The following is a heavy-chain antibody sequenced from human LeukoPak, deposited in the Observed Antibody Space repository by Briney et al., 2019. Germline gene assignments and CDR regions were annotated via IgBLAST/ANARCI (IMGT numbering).Heavy chain of an antibody. V-gene: IGHV3-9*01. CDR3: AKDIRSSSWYFDY. CDR1: GFTFDDYA. Sequence: GGFLRLSCAASGFTFDDYAMHWVRQAPGKGLEWVSGISWNSGNIGYADSVKGRFTISRDSAKNSLYLQMNSLRAEDTALYYCAKDIRSSSWYFDYWGQGTLVTVSS. CDR2: ISWNSGNI. J-gene: IGHJ4*02. D-gene: IGHD6-13*01.